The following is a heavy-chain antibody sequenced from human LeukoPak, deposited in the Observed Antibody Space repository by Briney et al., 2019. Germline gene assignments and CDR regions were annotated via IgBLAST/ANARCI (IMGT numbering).Heavy chain of an antibody. CDR2: IYSGGST. D-gene: IGHD3-22*01. CDR3: ARMYYHDSSDYYWAPDY. CDR1: GLTVSSNS. J-gene: IGHJ4*02. V-gene: IGHV3-53*01. Sequence: GGSLRLSCAASGLTVSSNSMGWVRQAPGKGLEWVSFIYSGGSTYYADSVKGRFTISRDNSKNTLYLQMNSLRAEDTAVYYCARMYYHDSSDYYWAPDYWGQGTLVTVSS.